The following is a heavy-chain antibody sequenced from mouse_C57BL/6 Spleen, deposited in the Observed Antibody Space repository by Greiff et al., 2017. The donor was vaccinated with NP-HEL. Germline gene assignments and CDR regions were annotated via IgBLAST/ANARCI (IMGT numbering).Heavy chain of an antibody. D-gene: IGHD1-1*01. CDR2: IYPSDSET. CDR1: GYTFTSYW. V-gene: IGHV1-61*01. J-gene: IGHJ4*01. Sequence: QVQLQQPGAELVRPGSSVKLSCKASGYTFTSYWMDWVKQRPGQGLEWIGNIYPSDSETHYNQKFKDKATLTVDKSSSTAYMQLSSLTSEDSAVYYCARWSITTVVGAMDYWGQGTSVTVSS. CDR3: ARWSITTVVGAMDY.